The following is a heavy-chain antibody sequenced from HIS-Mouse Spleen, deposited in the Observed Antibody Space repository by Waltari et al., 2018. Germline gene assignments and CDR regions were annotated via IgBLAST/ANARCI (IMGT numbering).Heavy chain of an antibody. Sequence: QVQLVESGGGVVQPGRSLRLSCAASGFTFSSYAMHWVTPAPGKGLEWVAVISYDGSNKYYADSVKGRFTISRDNSKNTLYLQMNSLRAEDTAVYYCARDSYSSSWYFDYWGQGTLVTVSS. V-gene: IGHV3-30*04. D-gene: IGHD6-13*01. CDR3: ARDSYSSSWYFDY. CDR2: ISYDGSNK. CDR1: GFTFSSYA. J-gene: IGHJ4*02.